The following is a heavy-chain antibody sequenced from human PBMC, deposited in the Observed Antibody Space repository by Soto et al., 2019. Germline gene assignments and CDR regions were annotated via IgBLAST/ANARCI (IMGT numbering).Heavy chain of an antibody. V-gene: IGHV3-23*01. CDR2: ISGSGGST. D-gene: IGHD2-2*01. CDR1: GFTFSSYA. CDR3: AKWWYCSSTSYYAVWLDGMDV. J-gene: IGHJ6*02. Sequence: PVGSLRLSCAASGFTFSSYAMSWVRQAPGKGLEWVSAISGSGGSTYYADSVKGRFTISRDNSKNTLYLQMNSLRAEDTAVYYCAKWWYCSSTSYYAVWLDGMDVWGQGTTVTVSS.